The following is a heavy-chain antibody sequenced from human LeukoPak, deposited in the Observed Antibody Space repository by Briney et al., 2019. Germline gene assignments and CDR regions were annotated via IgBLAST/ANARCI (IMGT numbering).Heavy chain of an antibody. CDR3: ARVRGKTSDI. D-gene: IGHD3-10*01. V-gene: IGHV4-61*05. J-gene: IGHJ3*02. Sequence: SETLSLTCTVSGYSISSGYYWGWIRQPPGKGLEWIGYIYYSGSTNYNPSLKSRVTISVDTSKNQFSLKLSSVTAADTAVYYCARVRGKTSDIWGQGTMVTVSS. CDR1: GYSISSGYY. CDR2: IYYSGST.